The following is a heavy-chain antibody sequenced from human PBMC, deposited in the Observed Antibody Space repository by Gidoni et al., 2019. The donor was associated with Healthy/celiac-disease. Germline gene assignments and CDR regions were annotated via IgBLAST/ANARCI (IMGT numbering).Heavy chain of an antibody. D-gene: IGHD3-22*01. CDR1: GFTVSSSA. J-gene: IGHJ4*02. CDR2: ISCSGGST. Sequence: EVQLLASGGGLGQHRGALRLPGASSGFTVSSSAIGWVRPAPGRGLECVSAISCSGGSTYYSDSVKVRFTISIDNSKNTLYLQMNSLSVEYTAVYYCAKGRYYDSSGHYYFDYGGQVTLVTVSA. V-gene: IGHV3-23*01. CDR3: AKGRYYDSSGHYYFDY.